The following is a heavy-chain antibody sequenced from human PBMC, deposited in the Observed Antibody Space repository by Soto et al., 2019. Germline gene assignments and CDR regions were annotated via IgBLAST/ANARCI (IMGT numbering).Heavy chain of an antibody. V-gene: IGHV4-34*01. CDR3: ARVRAYSSSWYGASGWFDP. J-gene: IGHJ5*02. CDR1: GGSFSGYY. Sequence: LSLTCAVYGGSFSGYYWSWIRQPPGKGLEWIGEINHSGSTNYNPSLKSRVTISVDTSKNQFSLKLSSVTAADTAVYYCARVRAYSSSWYGASGWFDPWGQGTLVTVSS. D-gene: IGHD6-13*01. CDR2: INHSGST.